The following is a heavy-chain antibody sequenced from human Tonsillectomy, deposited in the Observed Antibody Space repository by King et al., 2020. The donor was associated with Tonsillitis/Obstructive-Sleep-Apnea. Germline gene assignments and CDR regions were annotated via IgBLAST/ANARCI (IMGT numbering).Heavy chain of an antibody. D-gene: IGHD3-16*02. CDR2: IKSKSDGGTT. CDR3: TTLGYYDYIWGSYRRDYYYYYYMDV. Sequence: EVQLVESGGGLVKPGGSLRLSCAASGFTFSNAWMSWVRQAPEKGLEWVGRIKSKSDGGTTDYAAPVEGRFTILRDDSKNTLYLQMNSLKTEDTAVYYCTTLGYYDYIWGSYRRDYYYYYYMDVWGKGTTVTVSS. J-gene: IGHJ6*03. V-gene: IGHV3-15*01. CDR1: GFTFSNAW.